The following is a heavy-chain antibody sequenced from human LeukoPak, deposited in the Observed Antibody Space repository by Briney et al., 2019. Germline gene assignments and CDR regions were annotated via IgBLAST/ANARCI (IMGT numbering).Heavy chain of an antibody. D-gene: IGHD2/OR15-2a*01. CDR1: GYTFTSYG. CDR2: ISAYNGNT. V-gene: IGHV1-18*01. Sequence: ASVKVSCKASGYTFTSYGISWVRQAPGQGLEWMGWISAYNGNTDYAQKLQGRVTMTTDTSTSTAYMELRSLRSDDAAVYYCARENIDLYFDYWGQGTLVTVSS. CDR3: ARENIDLYFDY. J-gene: IGHJ4*02.